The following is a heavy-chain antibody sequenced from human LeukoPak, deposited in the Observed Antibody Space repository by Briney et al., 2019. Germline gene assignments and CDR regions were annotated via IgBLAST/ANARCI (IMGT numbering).Heavy chain of an antibody. Sequence: GASVKVSCKASGYTFTSYYIHWVRQAPGQGLEWVGRVIPTLGIANYAQSFQGRVSITADKSTGTAYMELASLRSEDTAVYYCAREYGGVYNHGYYYWGQGTLVSVSS. D-gene: IGHD5-24*01. CDR3: AREYGGVYNHGYYY. V-gene: IGHV1-69*04. CDR2: VIPTLGIA. CDR1: GYTFTSYY. J-gene: IGHJ4*02.